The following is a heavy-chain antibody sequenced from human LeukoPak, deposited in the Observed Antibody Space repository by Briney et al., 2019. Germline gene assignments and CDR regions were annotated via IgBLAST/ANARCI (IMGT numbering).Heavy chain of an antibody. CDR3: AKDGLVRSYSNWFDP. J-gene: IGHJ5*02. CDR2: ISVSGNT. Sequence: GGSLRLSCAASGFTLSSYAMSWVRQGPGKGLEWVSAISVSGNTYHADSVKGRFTISRDSSKNTLYLQMNSLRAGDAAVYYCAKDGLVRSYSNWFDPWGQGTLVTVSS. D-gene: IGHD1-26*01. V-gene: IGHV3-23*01. CDR1: GFTLSSYA.